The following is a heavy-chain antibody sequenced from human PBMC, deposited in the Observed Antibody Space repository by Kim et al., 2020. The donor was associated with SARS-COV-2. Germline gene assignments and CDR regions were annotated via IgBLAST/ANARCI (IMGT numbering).Heavy chain of an antibody. CDR2: ISYDGSNK. CDR3: AKGVEVRGVTFG. Sequence: GGSLRLSCAASGFTFSSYGMHWVRQAPGKGLEWVAVISYDGSNKYYADSVKGRFTISRDNSKNTLYLQMNSLRAEDTAVYYCAKGVEVRGVTFGWGPGTLVTVSS. CDR1: GFTFSSYG. V-gene: IGHV3-30*18. D-gene: IGHD3-10*01. J-gene: IGHJ4*02.